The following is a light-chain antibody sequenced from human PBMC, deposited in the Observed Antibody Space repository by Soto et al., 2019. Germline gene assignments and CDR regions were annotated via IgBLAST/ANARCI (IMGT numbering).Light chain of an antibody. CDR2: GDT. CDR3: QSYDTGLRVWL. Sequence: QSVLTQPPSVSGAPWQRFTISCTGSSSNIGAGHAVHWYRQFPGTPPKLLIYGDTHRPSGVPDRFSGSKSGTSASLAITGLQAEDEADYYFQSYDTGLRVWLFGGGTKLTVL. CDR1: SSNIGAGHA. J-gene: IGLJ3*02. V-gene: IGLV1-40*01.